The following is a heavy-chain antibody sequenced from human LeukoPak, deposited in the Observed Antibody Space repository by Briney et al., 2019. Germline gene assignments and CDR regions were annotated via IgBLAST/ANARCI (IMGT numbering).Heavy chain of an antibody. CDR1: GFTFSSYA. CDR3: ARAGHYSSSLYRYFGMDV. J-gene: IGHJ6*02. Sequence: GGSLRLSCAASGFTFSSYAMSWVRQAPGKGLEWVSYISHSGTTIYYADSVKGRFTISRDNAKNSLYLQMNSLRAEDTAVYSCARAGHYSSSLYRYFGMDVWGQETTVTVSS. V-gene: IGHV3-48*04. CDR2: ISHSGTTI. D-gene: IGHD6-13*01.